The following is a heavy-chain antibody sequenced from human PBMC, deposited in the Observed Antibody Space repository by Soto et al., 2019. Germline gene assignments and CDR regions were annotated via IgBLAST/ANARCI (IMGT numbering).Heavy chain of an antibody. D-gene: IGHD3-3*01. Sequence: SETLSLTCTVSGGSVSSGSYYWSWIRQPPGKGLEWIGYIYYSGSTNYNPSLKSRVTISVDTSKNQFSLKLRSVTAADTAVYYCARGSGSGYYRPPLFDYWGQGTLVTVSS. V-gene: IGHV4-61*01. J-gene: IGHJ4*02. CDR2: IYYSGST. CDR3: ARGSGSGYYRPPLFDY. CDR1: GGSVSSGSYY.